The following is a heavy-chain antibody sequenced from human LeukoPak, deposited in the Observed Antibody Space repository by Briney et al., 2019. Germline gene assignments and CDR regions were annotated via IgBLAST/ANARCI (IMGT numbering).Heavy chain of an antibody. Sequence: PGGSMRLSCAASGFTFSSYWMSWVRKAPGKGLEWVANIKQDGSEKYYVDSVKGRFTISRDNAKNSLYLQMNSLRAEDTAVYYCARDRSSSDPLDYWGQGTLVTVSS. CDR1: GFTFSSYW. CDR3: ARDRSSSDPLDY. CDR2: IKQDGSEK. J-gene: IGHJ4*02. D-gene: IGHD6-13*01. V-gene: IGHV3-7*01.